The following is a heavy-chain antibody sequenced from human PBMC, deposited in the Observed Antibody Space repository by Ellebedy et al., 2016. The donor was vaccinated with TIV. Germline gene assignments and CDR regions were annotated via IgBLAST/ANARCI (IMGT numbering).Heavy chain of an antibody. CDR1: GAPISGTRFY. Sequence: SETLSLTXTVSGAPISGTRFYWAWVRQPPGKGLEWIASIYYTGSSFYKPSLKSRVTISVDTSKNQVSLKLTSVTAADTAVYFCATLPTAISYFQHWGQGTLVTVSS. CDR2: IYYTGSS. CDR3: ATLPTAISYFQH. J-gene: IGHJ1*01. V-gene: IGHV4-39*01. D-gene: IGHD3-9*01.